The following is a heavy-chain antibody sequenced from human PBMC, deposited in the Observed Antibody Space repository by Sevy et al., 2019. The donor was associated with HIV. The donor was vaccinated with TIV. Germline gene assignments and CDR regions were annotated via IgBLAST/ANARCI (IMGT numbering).Heavy chain of an antibody. CDR1: GFTVSSNY. J-gene: IGHJ6*02. CDR2: IYSGGST. CDR3: ARDRRERGYSGYFPAGFYYYYYGMDV. D-gene: IGHD5-12*01. Sequence: GGSLRLSCAASGFTVSSNYMSLVRQAPGKGLEWVSVIYSGGSTYYADSVKGRFTISRDNSKNTLYLQMNSLRAEDTAVYYCARDRRERGYSGYFPAGFYYYYYGMDVWGQGTTVTVSS. V-gene: IGHV3-53*01.